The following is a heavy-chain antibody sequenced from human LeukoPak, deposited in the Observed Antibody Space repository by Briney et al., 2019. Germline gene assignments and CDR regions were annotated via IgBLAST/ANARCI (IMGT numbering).Heavy chain of an antibody. CDR2: IYNSGST. CDR1: GGSISSYY. J-gene: IGHJ6*02. V-gene: IGHV4-59*01. CDR3: ARLITISGVVNPTHYGMDV. D-gene: IGHD3-3*01. Sequence: SETLSLTCTVSGGSISSYYWSWIRQPPGKGLEWIGYIYNSGSTNYNPSLKSRVTISVDTSKNQFSLKLTSVTAADTAVYYCARLITISGVVNPTHYGMDVWGQGTTVTVSS.